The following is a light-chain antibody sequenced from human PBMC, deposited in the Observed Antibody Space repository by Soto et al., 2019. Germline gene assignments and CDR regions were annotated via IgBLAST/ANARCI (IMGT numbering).Light chain of an antibody. J-gene: IGLJ1*01. CDR2: EVS. CDR3: SSCTSSPYV. Sequence: QSVLTQPASVSGSPGQSITISCTGTSSDVGGYNYVSWYQEHPGKAPKLMIYEVSNRPSGVSNRFSGSKSGNTASLTISGLQAEDEADYYCSSCTSSPYVFGTGTKVTVL. CDR1: SSDVGGYNY. V-gene: IGLV2-14*01.